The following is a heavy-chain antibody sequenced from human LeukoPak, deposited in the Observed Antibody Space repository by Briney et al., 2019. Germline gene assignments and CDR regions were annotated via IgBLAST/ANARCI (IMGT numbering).Heavy chain of an antibody. CDR1: GFTFSGYW. V-gene: IGHV3-74*01. Sequence: TGGPLRLPCAASGFTFSGYWMQWVRQAPGKGLVWVSRINSDGSSISYADSVKGRFTISRDNAKNTLYLQMSSLRAEDTAMYYCARGNWFDPWGQGTLVTVSS. D-gene: IGHD2/OR15-2a*01. J-gene: IGHJ5*02. CDR2: INSDGSSI. CDR3: ARGNWFDP.